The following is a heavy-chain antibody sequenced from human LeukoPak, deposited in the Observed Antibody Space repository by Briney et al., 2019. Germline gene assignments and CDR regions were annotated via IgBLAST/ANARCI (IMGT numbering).Heavy chain of an antibody. D-gene: IGHD4-17*01. V-gene: IGHV3-23*01. CDR3: AKATVTTPKNFDY. CDR1: GFTFSSYG. CDR2: ISGSGGST. Sequence: PGGSLRLSCAASGFTFSSYGMSWVRRAPGKGLEWVSAISGSGGSTYYADSVKGRFTISRDNSRNTLYLQMNTMRAEATAVYYCAKATVTTPKNFDYWGQGTLVTVSS. J-gene: IGHJ4*02.